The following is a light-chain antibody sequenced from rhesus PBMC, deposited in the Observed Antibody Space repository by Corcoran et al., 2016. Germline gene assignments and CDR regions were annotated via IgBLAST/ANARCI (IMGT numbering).Light chain of an antibody. CDR3: QVGDISGSNYI. CDR2: ADT. V-gene: IGLV3-25*02. J-gene: IGLJ1*01. CDR1: NSGNRN. Sequence: SSEGTQSASVSAASGQTVRLTCGGDNSGNRNVHWYRQKPPQAPVLVMYADTQRPSGIPDRFSGSVSGHTATLTITGVEAGDETDYYCQVGDISGSNYIFTGGARLIVL.